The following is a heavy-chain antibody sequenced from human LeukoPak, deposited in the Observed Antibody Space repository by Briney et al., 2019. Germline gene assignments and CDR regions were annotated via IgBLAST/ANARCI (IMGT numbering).Heavy chain of an antibody. D-gene: IGHD3-3*01. CDR3: ARRYYDFWSGYSYYFDY. V-gene: IGHV3-7*01. Sequence: GGSLRLSCAAPGFTFSSYGMSWVRQAPGKGLEWVANIKQDGSEKYYVDSVKGRFTISRDNAKNSLFLQMNSLRAEDTAVYYCARRYYDFWSGYSYYFDYWGQGTLVTVSS. J-gene: IGHJ4*02. CDR1: GFTFSSYG. CDR2: IKQDGSEK.